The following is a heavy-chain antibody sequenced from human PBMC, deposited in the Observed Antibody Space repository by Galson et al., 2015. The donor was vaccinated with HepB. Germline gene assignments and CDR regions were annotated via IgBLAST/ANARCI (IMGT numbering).Heavy chain of an antibody. J-gene: IGHJ3*02. V-gene: IGHV3-74*01. CDR1: GFTFSSHW. Sequence: SLRLSCAASGFTFSSHWMHWVRQGPGKGLVWVSRINGDGSSASYADSVKGRFTISRDDAKNTLFLQMNSLRAEDTSIYYCARARSGSRNALDIWGQGTVVTVSS. D-gene: IGHD1-26*01. CDR2: INGDGSSA. CDR3: ARARSGSRNALDI.